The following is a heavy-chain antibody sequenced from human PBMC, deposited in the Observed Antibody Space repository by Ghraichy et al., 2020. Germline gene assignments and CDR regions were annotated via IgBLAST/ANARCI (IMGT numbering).Heavy chain of an antibody. J-gene: IGHJ4*02. Sequence: ASVKVSCKASGYTFSDYYMHWLRQAPGQGLEWMGIINPSGGYTRYAQKFQGRVTMTRDASASTVYMELSSLRSEDTAVYYCARGHALTYSSGWYLPPEYWGQGTLVSVSS. V-gene: IGHV1-46*03. CDR3: ARGHALTYSSGWYLPPEY. D-gene: IGHD6-19*01. CDR2: INPSGGYT. CDR1: GYTFSDYY.